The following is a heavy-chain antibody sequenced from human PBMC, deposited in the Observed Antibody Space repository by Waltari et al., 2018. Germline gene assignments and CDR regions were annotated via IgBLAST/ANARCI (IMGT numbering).Heavy chain of an antibody. D-gene: IGHD3-10*01. J-gene: IGHJ6*02. CDR2: SIPSFGTA. CDR1: GGTFSSYA. Sequence: QVQLVQSGAEVKKPGSSVKVSCKASGGTFSSYAISWVRQAPGQGLEWMGGSIPSFGTANYEKKFKGRVTMTADESASTAYMERSSLRSEDTAVYYCARPAGRGVIDYYYYGMDVWGQGTTVTVSS. CDR3: ARPAGRGVIDYYYYGMDV. V-gene: IGHV1-69*01.